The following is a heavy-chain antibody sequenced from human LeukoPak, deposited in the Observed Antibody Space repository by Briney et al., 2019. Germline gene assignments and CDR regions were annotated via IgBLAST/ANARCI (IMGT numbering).Heavy chain of an antibody. V-gene: IGHV1-69*05. Sequence: GASVKVSGKASGGTFSSYAISWVRQAPGQGLEWMGRIIPIFGTANYAQKLQGRVTITTDESTSTAYMELSSLRSEDTAVYYCARDHWYSSGWYSYYYMDVWGKGTTVTVSS. CDR2: IIPIFGTA. J-gene: IGHJ6*03. D-gene: IGHD6-19*01. CDR1: GGTFSSYA. CDR3: ARDHWYSSGWYSYYYMDV.